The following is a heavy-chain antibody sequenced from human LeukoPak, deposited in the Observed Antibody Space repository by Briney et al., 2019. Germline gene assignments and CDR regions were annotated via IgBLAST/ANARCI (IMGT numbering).Heavy chain of an antibody. CDR2: IYYSGST. D-gene: IGHD6-19*01. CDR1: GGSISSYY. V-gene: IGHV4-59*01. J-gene: IGHJ3*02. Sequence: SESLSLTCTVSGGSISSYYWSWIRQPPGKGLEWIGYIYYSGSTNYNPSLKSRVTISVDTSKNQFSLKLSSVTAADTAVYYCAKALEGSGWYGDASDICGQGTMVTVSS. CDR3: AKALEGSGWYGDASDI.